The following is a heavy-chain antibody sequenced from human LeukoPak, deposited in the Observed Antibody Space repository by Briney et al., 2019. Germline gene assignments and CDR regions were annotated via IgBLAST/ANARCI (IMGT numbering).Heavy chain of an antibody. CDR3: ARNNGMDV. J-gene: IGHJ6*02. CDR1: GFALSSHW. Sequence: GGSLRLSCAASGFALSSHWMTWVRQVPGGGPEWVANVNRDGSETYYLDSVKGRFTISKDNAKNSLYLQMNSLRAEDTALYHCARNNGMDVWGQGTTVIVSS. CDR2: VNRDGSET. V-gene: IGHV3-7*03.